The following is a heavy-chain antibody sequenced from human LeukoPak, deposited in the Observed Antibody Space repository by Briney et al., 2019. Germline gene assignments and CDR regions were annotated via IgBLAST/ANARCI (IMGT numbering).Heavy chain of an antibody. V-gene: IGHV4-59*08. J-gene: IGHJ4*02. Sequence: SETLSLTCTVSGGSISGYYWTWIRQPPGKGLEWIGYIYSSGSTNYNPSLKSRVTMSVDTSKNQFSLRLSSVTAADTAVYYCARHRYTSSSSYFDFWGQGTLVTVSS. CDR2: IYSSGST. CDR1: GGSISGYY. D-gene: IGHD6-6*01. CDR3: ARHRYTSSSSYFDF.